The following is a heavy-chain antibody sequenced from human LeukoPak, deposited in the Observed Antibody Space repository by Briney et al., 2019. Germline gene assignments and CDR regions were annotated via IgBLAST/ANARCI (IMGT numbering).Heavy chain of an antibody. Sequence: GGSLRLSCAASGLTFTSYAIAWVRQPPGKGLEWISTISGSGGSTYYADSVKGRFTISRDNSKNTLYLQMNSLRAEDTAVYYCAKDALGISFWYYFDYWGQGTLVTVSS. V-gene: IGHV3-23*01. CDR3: AKDALGISFWYYFDY. J-gene: IGHJ4*02. D-gene: IGHD2-2*01. CDR1: GLTFTSYA. CDR2: ISGSGGST.